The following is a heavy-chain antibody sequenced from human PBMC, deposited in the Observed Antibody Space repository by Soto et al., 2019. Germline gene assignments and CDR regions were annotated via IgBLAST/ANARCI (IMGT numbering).Heavy chain of an antibody. CDR3: ARGGGYLDY. CDR2: IWYDGNNK. D-gene: IGHD2-15*01. Sequence: QVQLVESGGGVVQPGRSLRLSCAVSGFTFSSFGMHWVRQAPGKGLEWVANIWYDGNNKYYADSVMGRFTISRDNSNDTLYLQMTSLRAEDKAVYYCARGGGYLDYWGRGTLITVSS. J-gene: IGHJ4*02. V-gene: IGHV3-33*01. CDR1: GFTFSSFG.